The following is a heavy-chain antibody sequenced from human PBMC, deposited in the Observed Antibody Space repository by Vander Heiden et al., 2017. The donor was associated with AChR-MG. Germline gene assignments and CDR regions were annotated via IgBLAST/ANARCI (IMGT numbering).Heavy chain of an antibody. CDR3: ASSPYYDILTGYYGFDY. CDR1: GGTFSSYA. CDR2: IIPIFGTA. J-gene: IGHJ4*02. D-gene: IGHD3-9*01. V-gene: IGHV1-69*01. Sequence: QVQLVQSGAEVKKPGSSVKVSCRASGGTFSSYAIGWVRQAPGQGLEWMGGIIPIFGTANYAQKFQGRVTITADESTSTAYMELSSLRSEDTAVYYCASSPYYDILTGYYGFDYWGQGTLVTVSS.